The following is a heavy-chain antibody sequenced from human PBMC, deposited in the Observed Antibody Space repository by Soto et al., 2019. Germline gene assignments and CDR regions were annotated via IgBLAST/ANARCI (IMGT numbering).Heavy chain of an antibody. CDR1: GYTFTSYA. J-gene: IGHJ4*02. D-gene: IGHD3-10*01. Sequence: ASVKVSCKASGYTFTSYAMHWVRQAPGQRLEWMGWINAGNGNTKYSQKFQGRVTITRDTSASTAYMELSSLRSEDTAVYYCARAEGILWFGELLYYFDYWGQGTLVTVSS. CDR2: INAGNGNT. V-gene: IGHV1-3*01. CDR3: ARAEGILWFGELLYYFDY.